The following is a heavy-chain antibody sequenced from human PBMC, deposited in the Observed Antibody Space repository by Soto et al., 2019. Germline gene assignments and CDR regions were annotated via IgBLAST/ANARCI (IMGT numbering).Heavy chain of an antibody. CDR1: GGTFSSYA. Sequence: QVQLVQSGAEVKKPGSSVKVSCKASGGTFSSYAISWVRQAPGQGLEWMGGIIPIFGTANYAQKFQGRVTITADESTSTDNMQRSSLRSEDTAAYYCARDYSVRLGGGNAKGLFDYWGQGTLVPVSS. CDR3: ARDYSVRLGGGNAKGLFDY. D-gene: IGHD2-15*01. CDR2: IIPIFGTA. V-gene: IGHV1-69*12. J-gene: IGHJ4*01.